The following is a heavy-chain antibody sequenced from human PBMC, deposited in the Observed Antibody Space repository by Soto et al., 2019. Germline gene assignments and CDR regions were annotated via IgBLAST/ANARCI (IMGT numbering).Heavy chain of an antibody. D-gene: IGHD2-15*01. CDR2: IHAGNGNT. Sequence: ASVKVSCKASGYTFSSYAIHWVRQAPGQGLEWMGWIHAGNGNTKYSQSFQGRVTISRDTSATTAYMELNSLRSEDTAVYYCARGVAFLDYWGQGTLGTVSS. CDR3: ARGVAFLDY. J-gene: IGHJ4*02. V-gene: IGHV1-3*01. CDR1: GYTFSSYA.